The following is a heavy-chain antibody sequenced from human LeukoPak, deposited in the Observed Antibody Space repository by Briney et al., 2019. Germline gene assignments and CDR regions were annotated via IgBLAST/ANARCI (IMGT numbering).Heavy chain of an antibody. CDR3: ATAGDYRFDY. V-gene: IGHV3-74*01. CDR1: GFTFSIYW. D-gene: IGHD4-17*01. Sequence: GGSLRLSCAASGFTFSIYWMHWVRQAPGKGLVWVSRMNSDGSITNYADSVKGRFTISRDNARNTLYLQMNSLRAEDTAVYYCATAGDYRFDYWGQGTLVTVSS. J-gene: IGHJ4*02. CDR2: MNSDGSIT.